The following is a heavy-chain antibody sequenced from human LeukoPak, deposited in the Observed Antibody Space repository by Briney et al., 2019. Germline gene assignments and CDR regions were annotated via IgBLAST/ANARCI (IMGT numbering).Heavy chain of an antibody. CDR1: GYTFTSYG. D-gene: IGHD6-13*01. CDR3: AKKPGSSWYRNSFDY. Sequence: ASVKVSCKASGYTFTSYGISWVRQAPGQGLEWMGWISAYNGNTNYAQKLQGRVTMTTDTSTSTAYMELRSLRSDDTAVYYCAKKPGSSWYRNSFDYWGQGTLVAVSS. CDR2: ISAYNGNT. V-gene: IGHV1-18*01. J-gene: IGHJ4*02.